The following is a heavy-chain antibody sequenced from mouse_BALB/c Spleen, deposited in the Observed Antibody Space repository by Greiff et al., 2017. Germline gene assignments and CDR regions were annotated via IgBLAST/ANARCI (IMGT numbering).Heavy chain of an antibody. CDR2: ISSGGST. D-gene: IGHD2-1*01. CDR1: GFTFSSYA. V-gene: IGHV5-6-5*01. Sequence: EVQGVESGGGLVKPGGSLTLSCAASGFTFSSYAMSWVRQTPAKRLEWVASISSGGSTYYPDSVKGRFTISRDNARNILYLQMSSLRSEDTAMYYCARDYGNYESFDYWGQGTTLTVSS. J-gene: IGHJ2*01. CDR3: ARDYGNYESFDY.